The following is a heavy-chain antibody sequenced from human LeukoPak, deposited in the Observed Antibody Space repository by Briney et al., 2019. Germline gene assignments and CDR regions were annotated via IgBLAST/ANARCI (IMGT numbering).Heavy chain of an antibody. D-gene: IGHD3-22*01. J-gene: IGHJ4*02. CDR3: ARDRYYDSSGYNHDY. CDR1: GGTFSSYA. CDR2: IIPIFGTA. Sequence: SVKASCKASGGTFSSYAISWVRQAPGQGLEWMGGIIPIFGTANYAQKFQGRVTITTDESTSTAYMELSSLRSEDTAVYYCARDRYYDSSGYNHDYWGQGTLVTVSS. V-gene: IGHV1-69*05.